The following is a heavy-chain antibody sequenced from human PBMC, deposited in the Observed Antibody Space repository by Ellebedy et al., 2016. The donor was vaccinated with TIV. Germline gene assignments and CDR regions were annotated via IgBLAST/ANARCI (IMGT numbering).Heavy chain of an antibody. Sequence: GESLKISCAASRFSFSSYWMSWVRQPPGKGLEWVANINQDATKTFYVDSVEGRFTISRDNAKNSLFLQMNSLRIEDTAVYYCARDGSYGDYRSPSHAFEIWGQGTTVTVSS. CDR3: ARDGSYGDYRSPSHAFEI. CDR2: INQDATKT. V-gene: IGHV3-7*01. J-gene: IGHJ3*02. CDR1: RFSFSSYW. D-gene: IGHD4-17*01.